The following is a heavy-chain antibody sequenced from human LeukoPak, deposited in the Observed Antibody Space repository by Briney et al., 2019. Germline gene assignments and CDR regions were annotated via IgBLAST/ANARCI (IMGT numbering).Heavy chain of an antibody. D-gene: IGHD2-2*01. J-gene: IGHJ4*02. Sequence: GESLKISCKASGYNFLSYWIGWVRQMPGKGLEWMGIIYPGDSDTTYSPSFQGQVTISADKSISTAYLQWSSLKASDTAMYYCLYCSSTSCNNYWGQGTLVTVSS. CDR3: LYCSSTSCNNY. CDR1: GYNFLSYW. CDR2: IYPGDSDT. V-gene: IGHV5-51*01.